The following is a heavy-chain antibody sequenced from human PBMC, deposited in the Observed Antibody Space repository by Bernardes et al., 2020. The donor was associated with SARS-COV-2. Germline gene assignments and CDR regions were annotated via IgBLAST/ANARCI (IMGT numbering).Heavy chain of an antibody. J-gene: IGHJ4*02. V-gene: IGHV3-9*01. Sequence: SLILSCAASGFTFDDYAMHWVRQAPGQGLEWVSGISWNSGSIGYADSVKGRFTISRDNAKNSLYLQMNSLRAEDTALYYCAKGPEAVAGTDYWGQGTLVTVSS. CDR3: AKGPEAVAGTDY. D-gene: IGHD6-19*01. CDR1: GFTFDDYA. CDR2: ISWNSGSI.